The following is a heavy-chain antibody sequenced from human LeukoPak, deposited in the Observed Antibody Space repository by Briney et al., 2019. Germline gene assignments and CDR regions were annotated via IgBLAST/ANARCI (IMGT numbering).Heavy chain of an antibody. CDR3: ARLSWGYYFDY. CDR2: INHSGST. D-gene: IGHD3-16*01. V-gene: IGHV4-34*01. Sequence: SETLSLTCAVYGGSFSGYYWSWIRQPPGKGLEWIGEINHSGSTNYNPSLKSRVTISVDTSKNQFSLKLSSVTAADTAVYYCARLSWGYYFDYWGQGTLVTVSS. J-gene: IGHJ4*02. CDR1: GGSFSGYY.